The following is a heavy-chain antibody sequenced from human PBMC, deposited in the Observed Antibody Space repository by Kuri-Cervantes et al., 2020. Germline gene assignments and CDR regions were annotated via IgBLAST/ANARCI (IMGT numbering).Heavy chain of an antibody. J-gene: IGHJ4*02. V-gene: IGHV3-30*03. CDR1: GCTFSSYS. CDR2: ISYDGSNK. D-gene: IGHD3-22*01. CDR3: AREISLVVVFTSFYY. Sequence: GESLKISCAASGCTFSSYSMNWVRQAPGKGLEWVAVISYDGSNKYYADSVKGRFTISRDNSKNTLYLQMNSLRAEDTAVYYCAREISLVVVFTSFYYWGQGTLVTVSS.